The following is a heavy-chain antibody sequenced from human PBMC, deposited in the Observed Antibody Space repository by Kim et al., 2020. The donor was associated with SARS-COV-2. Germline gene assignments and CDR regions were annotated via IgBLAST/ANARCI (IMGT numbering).Heavy chain of an antibody. Sequence: SETLSLTCAVYGGSFSGYYWSWIRQPPGKGLEWIGEINHSGCTNYNPSLKSRVTISVDTSKNQLSLKLSSVTAADTAVYYCARPRGGLDYGDYGGFDYWG. V-gene: IGHV4-34*01. D-gene: IGHD4-17*01. CDR3: ARPRGGLDYGDYGGFDY. CDR1: GGSFSGYY. CDR2: INHSGCT. J-gene: IGHJ4*01.